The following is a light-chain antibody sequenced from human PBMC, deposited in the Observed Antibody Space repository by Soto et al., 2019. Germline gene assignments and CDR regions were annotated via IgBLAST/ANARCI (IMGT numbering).Light chain of an antibody. J-gene: IGLJ1*01. Sequence: SALTQPPSVYGSPGQSVTISCTGTSSDVGSYNRVSWYQQPPGTAPKLMIYEVSNRPSGVPDRFSGSKSGNTASLTISGLQAEDEADYYCSSYTSSSTYVFGTGTKVTVL. CDR3: SSYTSSSTYV. CDR1: SSDVGSYNR. CDR2: EVS. V-gene: IGLV2-18*02.